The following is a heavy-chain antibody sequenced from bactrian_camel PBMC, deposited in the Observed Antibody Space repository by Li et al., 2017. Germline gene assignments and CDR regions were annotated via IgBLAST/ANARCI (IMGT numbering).Heavy chain of an antibody. V-gene: IGHV3S6*01. CDR2: HGMYGDT. CDR3: AARPVNTRACVAGGRYEFGY. D-gene: IGHD1*01. Sequence: HVQLVESGGGSVQAGGSLRLSCKASGVTYSAYSCMAWVRQAPGKEREGVALHGMYGDTDYPVAVKGRFTISKDNAKNTLYLQMDNLQPEDTAVYYCAARPVNTRACVAGGRYEFGYWGQGTQVTVS. CDR1: GVTYSAYSC. J-gene: IGHJ4*01.